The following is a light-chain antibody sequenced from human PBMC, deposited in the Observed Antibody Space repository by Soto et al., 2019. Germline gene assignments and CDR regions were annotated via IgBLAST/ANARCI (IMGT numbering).Light chain of an antibody. J-gene: IGLJ2*01. V-gene: IGLV2-8*01. CDR2: EVS. CDR1: SSDVGGYNY. CDR3: SSYAGSSTWV. Sequence: QSALTQPPSASGSPGQSATISCTGTSSDVGGYNYVSWYQQYPGKAPKLMIYEVSKRPSGVPGRFSGSKSGNTASLTVSGLQAEDEADYYCSSYAGSSTWVFGGGTKVTVL.